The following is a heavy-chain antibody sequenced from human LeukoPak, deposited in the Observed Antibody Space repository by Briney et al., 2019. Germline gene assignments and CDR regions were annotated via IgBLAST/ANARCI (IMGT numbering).Heavy chain of an antibody. D-gene: IGHD3-10*01. CDR1: GGSFSGYY. V-gene: IGHV4-34*01. J-gene: IGHJ4*02. CDR3: ASNYGSEYI. CDR2: INYSGST. Sequence: SETLSLTCAVYGGSFSGYYWSWIRQPPGKGLEWIGEINYSGSTNYNPSLKSRVTISVDTSKNQFSLKLSSVTAADTAVYYCASNYGSEYIWGQGTLVTVSS.